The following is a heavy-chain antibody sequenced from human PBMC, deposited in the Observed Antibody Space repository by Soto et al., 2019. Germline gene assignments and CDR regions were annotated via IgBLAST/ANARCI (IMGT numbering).Heavy chain of an antibody. J-gene: IGHJ4*02. CDR1: GDSVSSGY. D-gene: IGHD4-17*01. V-gene: IGHV4-59*02. CDR3: ARATTVTTLDFDY. Sequence: SETLSLTCNVSGDSVSSGYWSWIRQPPGKGLEWIGFMYFGGSFNYNPSLASRVTISVETSKNQFSMKMTSVTAADTAVYYCARATTVTTLDFDYWGKGTLVTVSS. CDR2: MYFGGSF.